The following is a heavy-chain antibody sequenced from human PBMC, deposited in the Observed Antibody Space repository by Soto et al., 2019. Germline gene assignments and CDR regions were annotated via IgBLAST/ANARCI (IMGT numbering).Heavy chain of an antibody. CDR3: AKGLGEFSYYGMDV. J-gene: IGHJ6*02. Sequence: PGGSLRLSCAASGFTFSSYWMSWVRQAPGKGLEWVANIKQDGSEKYYVDSVKGRFTISRDNSKNTLYLQMNSLRAEDTAVYYCAKGLGEFSYYGMDVWGQGTTVTVSS. V-gene: IGHV3-7*05. CDR1: GFTFSSYW. D-gene: IGHD3-10*01. CDR2: IKQDGSEK.